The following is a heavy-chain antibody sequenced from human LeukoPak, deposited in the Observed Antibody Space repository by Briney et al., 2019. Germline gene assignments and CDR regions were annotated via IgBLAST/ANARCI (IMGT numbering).Heavy chain of an antibody. V-gene: IGHV3-7*01. CDR1: GFTFSSYW. CDR2: IKQDGSEK. J-gene: IGHJ5*02. Sequence: GGSLRLSCAASGFTFSSYWMSWVRQAPGKGLEWVANIKQDGSEKYYVDSVKGQFTISRDNAKNSLYLQMNSLRAEDTAVYYCARDWVVVPAATGAVNWFDPWGQGTLVTVSS. D-gene: IGHD2-2*01. CDR3: ARDWVVVPAATGAVNWFDP.